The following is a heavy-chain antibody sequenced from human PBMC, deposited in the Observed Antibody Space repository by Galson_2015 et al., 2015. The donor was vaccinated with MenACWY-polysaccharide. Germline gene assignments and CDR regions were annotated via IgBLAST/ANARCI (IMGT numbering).Heavy chain of an antibody. CDR3: ARGHYGLDV. V-gene: IGHV3-11*01. CDR2: ISKSGDSI. Sequence: SLRLSCAASGFSLGAWYMSWIRQAPGKGLEWLSYISKSGDSIYYGDSVKGRFAISRDNAKNSLYLQLNSLEVKDTAIYYCARGHYGLDVWGQGTTVPVSS. J-gene: IGHJ6*02. CDR1: GFSLGAWY.